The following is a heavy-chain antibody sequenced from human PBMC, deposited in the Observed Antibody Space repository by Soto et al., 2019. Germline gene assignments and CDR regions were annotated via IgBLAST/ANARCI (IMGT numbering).Heavy chain of an antibody. J-gene: IGHJ6*02. Sequence: QVQLVESGGGVVQPGRSLRLSCAASGFTFSSYGMHWVRQAPGKGLEWVAVISYDGSNKYYADSVKGRFTISRDNSKNTLYLQMNSRRAEDTAVYYCAKDVAVAHYYYYGMDVWGQGTTVTVSS. CDR2: ISYDGSNK. CDR3: AKDVAVAHYYYYGMDV. CDR1: GFTFSSYG. V-gene: IGHV3-30*18. D-gene: IGHD6-19*01.